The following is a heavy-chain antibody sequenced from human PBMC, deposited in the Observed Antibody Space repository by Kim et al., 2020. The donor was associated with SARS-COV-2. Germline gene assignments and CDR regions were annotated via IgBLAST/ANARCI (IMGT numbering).Heavy chain of an antibody. V-gene: IGHV5-10-1*01. J-gene: IGHJ6*02. CDR3: ARYYGSGSYLFYYYGMDV. CDR1: GYSFTSYW. Sequence: GESLKISCKGSGYSFTSYWISWVRQMPGKGLEWMGRIDPSDSYTNYSPSFQGHVTISADKSISTAYLQWRSLKASDTAMYYCARYYGSGSYLFYYYGMDVWGQGTTVTVSS. CDR2: IDPSDSYT. D-gene: IGHD3-10*01.